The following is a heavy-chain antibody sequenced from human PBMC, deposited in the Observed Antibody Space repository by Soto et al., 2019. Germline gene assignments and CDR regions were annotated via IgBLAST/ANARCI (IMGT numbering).Heavy chain of an antibody. D-gene: IGHD3-22*01. Sequence: GASVKVSCKASGYTFTGYYMHWVRQAPGQGLEWMGWINPNSGGTNYAQKFQGRVTMTRNTSISTAYMELSSLRSEDTAVYYCAAGYYDSSGSWGQGTLVTVSS. V-gene: IGHV1-2*02. CDR3: AAGYYDSSGS. CDR1: GYTFTGYY. CDR2: INPNSGGT. J-gene: IGHJ5*02.